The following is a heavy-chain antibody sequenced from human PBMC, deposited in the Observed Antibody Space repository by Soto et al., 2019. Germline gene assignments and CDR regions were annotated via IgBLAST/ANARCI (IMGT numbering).Heavy chain of an antibody. V-gene: IGHV1-69*04. D-gene: IGHD3-9*01. CDR1: GGTFSSYT. J-gene: IGHJ4*02. CDR3: ARESKGYFDPGYFDY. Sequence: GASVKVSCKASGGTFSSYTISWVRQAPGQGLEWMGRIIPILGIANYAQKFQGRVTITADKSTSTAYMELSSLRSEDTAVYYCARESKGYFDPGYFDYWGQGTLVTVSS. CDR2: IIPILGIA.